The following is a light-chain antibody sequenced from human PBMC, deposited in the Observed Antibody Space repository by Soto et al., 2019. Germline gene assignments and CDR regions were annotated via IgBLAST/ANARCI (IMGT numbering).Light chain of an antibody. Sequence: QSVLTQPPSASGSPGQSVTISCTGTSSDVGGYNYVSWYQQHPGKAPKLMIYEVSKRPSGVPDRFSGSKSGNTASLTVSGLKAEDEAYYYCSSYAGSIVVFGGGTKLTVL. CDR1: SSDVGGYNY. CDR2: EVS. J-gene: IGLJ2*01. V-gene: IGLV2-8*01. CDR3: SSYAGSIVV.